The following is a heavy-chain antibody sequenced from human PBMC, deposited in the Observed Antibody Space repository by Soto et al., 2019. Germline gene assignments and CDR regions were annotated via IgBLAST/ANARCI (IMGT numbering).Heavy chain of an antibody. CDR1: GFTFSHAW. CDR2: VKSKTAGGTT. V-gene: IGHV3-15*07. Sequence: EVQLVESGGGLVKPGGSLRLSCAASGFTFSHAWMNWVRQAPGQGLEWVGRVKSKTAGGTTDYAAPVKGRFTISRDDSENTVYLHMNSLKTEDTAVYYCATSPERDAFDIWGQGTMVTVSS. D-gene: IGHD1-26*01. CDR3: ATSPERDAFDI. J-gene: IGHJ3*02.